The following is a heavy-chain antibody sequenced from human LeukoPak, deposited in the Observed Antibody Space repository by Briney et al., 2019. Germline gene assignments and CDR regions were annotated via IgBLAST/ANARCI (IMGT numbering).Heavy chain of an antibody. CDR2: ISNDGSRK. V-gene: IGHV3-30*03. CDR3: ARDRAWNYFDY. CDR1: GFTFSRHG. Sequence: GGSLRLSCAPSGFTFSRHGMHWVRQAPGKGLEWVAIISNDGSRKYYGHSVEGRFTISRDNSKNTLYLQMDSLRAEDTAVYYCARDRAWNYFDYWGQGTLVTVSS. D-gene: IGHD3-3*01. J-gene: IGHJ4*02.